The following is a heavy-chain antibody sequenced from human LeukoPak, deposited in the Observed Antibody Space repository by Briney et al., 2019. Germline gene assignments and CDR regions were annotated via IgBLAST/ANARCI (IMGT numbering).Heavy chain of an antibody. CDR1: GYTFTSYY. J-gene: IGHJ4*02. V-gene: IGHV1-46*01. Sequence: ASVKVSCKASGYTFTSYYMHWVRQAPGQGLEWMGIINPSGGSTSYAQKFQGRVTTTRDTSTSTVYMELSSLRSEDTAVYYCARGPGGYSYGEHFDYWGQGTLVTVSS. CDR2: INPSGGST. D-gene: IGHD5-18*01. CDR3: ARGPGGYSYGEHFDY.